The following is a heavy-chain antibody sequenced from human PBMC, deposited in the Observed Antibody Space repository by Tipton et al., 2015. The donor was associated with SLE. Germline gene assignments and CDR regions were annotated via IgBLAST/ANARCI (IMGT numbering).Heavy chain of an antibody. CDR2: IYYSGST. D-gene: IGHD5-24*01. J-gene: IGHJ3*01. CDR1: GGSISSGGYY. CDR3: AREALYLSTIPDAFHF. V-gene: IGHV4-31*03. Sequence: TLSLTCTVSGGSISSGGYYWSWIRQHPGKGLEWIGYIYYSGSTYYNPSLKSRVTMSLDTSKNQLSLELTSVTAADTAVYCCAREALYLSTIPDAFHFWGQGTSVTVSS.